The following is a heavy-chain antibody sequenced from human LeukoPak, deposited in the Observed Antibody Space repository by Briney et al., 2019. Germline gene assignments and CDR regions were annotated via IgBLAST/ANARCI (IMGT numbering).Heavy chain of an antibody. CDR3: ARGLAARRGPYYGMDV. D-gene: IGHD6-6*01. CDR2: IGTAGDT. CDR1: GFTFSSYD. Sequence: GGSLRLSCAASGFTFSSYDMHWVRHATGKGLEWVSAIGTAGDTYYPGSVKGRFTISRENAKNSLYLQMNSLRAGDTAVYYCARGLAARRGPYYGMDVWGQGTTVTVSS. J-gene: IGHJ6*02. V-gene: IGHV3-13*01.